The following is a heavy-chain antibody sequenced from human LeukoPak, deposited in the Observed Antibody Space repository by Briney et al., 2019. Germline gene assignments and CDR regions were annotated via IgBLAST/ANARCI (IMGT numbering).Heavy chain of an antibody. D-gene: IGHD1-14*01. Sequence: GGSLRLSCAASGFTFSSYGMHGVRKAPGQGLEWVAFIRYDGSNKYYADSVKGRFTTSRDNSKNTLYLQMNSLRAEDTAVYYCAKDTTPPKAGFDPWGQGTLVTVSS. J-gene: IGHJ5*02. CDR3: AKDTTPPKAGFDP. CDR1: GFTFSSYG. V-gene: IGHV3-30*02. CDR2: IRYDGSNK.